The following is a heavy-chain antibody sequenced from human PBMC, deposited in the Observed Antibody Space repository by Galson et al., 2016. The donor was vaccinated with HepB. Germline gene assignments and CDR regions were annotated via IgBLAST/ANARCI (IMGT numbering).Heavy chain of an antibody. V-gene: IGHV1-69*13. J-gene: IGHJ6*02. D-gene: IGHD7-27*01. CDR3: ASDWGLDTSGYYGMDV. CDR2: IIPMFDSA. Sequence: SVKVSCKASGGTFSSYGIGWLRQAPGQGLEWMGIIIPMFDSANYAQRFQDRVTISADESTGTAYMEVSSLRSEDTAVYYCASDWGLDTSGYYGMDVWGQGTTVTVSS. CDR1: GGTFSSYG.